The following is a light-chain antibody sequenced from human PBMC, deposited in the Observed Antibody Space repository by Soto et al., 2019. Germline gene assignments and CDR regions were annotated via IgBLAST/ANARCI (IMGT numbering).Light chain of an antibody. CDR3: SSYAGRNTFGV. Sequence: QSALTQPPSASGSPGQSVTISCTGTSSDVGRYNYVSWYQQHPGKAPKLMIYEVNKRPSGVPDRFSGSKSGNTASLTVSGLQAEDEADYYCSSYAGRNTFGVFGGGTQLTVL. J-gene: IGLJ2*01. V-gene: IGLV2-8*01. CDR1: SSDVGRYNY. CDR2: EVN.